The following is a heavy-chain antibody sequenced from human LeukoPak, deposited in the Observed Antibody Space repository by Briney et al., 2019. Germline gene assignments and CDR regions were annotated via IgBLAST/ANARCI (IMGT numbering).Heavy chain of an antibody. J-gene: IGHJ4*02. V-gene: IGHV1-2*02. CDR1: GYTFTGYY. CDR3: ARPLYYYDSSGYYSKGLLGN. Sequence: GASVKVSCKASGYTFTGYYMHWVRQAPGQGLEWMGWINPNSGGTNYAQKFQGRVTMTRDTSISTAHMELSRLRSDDTAVYYCARPLYYYDSSGYYSKGLLGNWGQGTLVTVSS. D-gene: IGHD3-22*01. CDR2: INPNSGGT.